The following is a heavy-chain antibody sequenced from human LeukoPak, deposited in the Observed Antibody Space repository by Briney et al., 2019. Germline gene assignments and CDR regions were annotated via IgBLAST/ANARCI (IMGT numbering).Heavy chain of an antibody. CDR2: ISYDGSNK. J-gene: IGHJ4*02. CDR1: GFTFSSYG. CDR3: AKGGSVDY. V-gene: IGHV3-30*18. D-gene: IGHD1-26*01. Sequence: PGRSLRLSCAASGFTFSSYGMHWVRQAPGKGLEWVAVISYDGSNKYYADSVKGRFTISRDNSKNTLYLQMNSLRAEDTAVYYCAKGGSVDYWGQGALVTVSS.